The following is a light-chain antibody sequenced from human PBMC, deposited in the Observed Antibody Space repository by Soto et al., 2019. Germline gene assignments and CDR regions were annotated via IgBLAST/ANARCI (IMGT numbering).Light chain of an antibody. J-gene: IGKJ1*01. CDR1: QSVSNNY. Sequence: EIVLTQSPGTLSLSPGERVTLSCRASQSVSNNYLAWYQQKPGQAPRLLIYDAFSRVTGIPVRFSGSGSGTDFTLTISRLEPEDFAVYYCQKYGNSRTFGQGTRVEIK. V-gene: IGKV3-20*01. CDR2: DAF. CDR3: QKYGNSRT.